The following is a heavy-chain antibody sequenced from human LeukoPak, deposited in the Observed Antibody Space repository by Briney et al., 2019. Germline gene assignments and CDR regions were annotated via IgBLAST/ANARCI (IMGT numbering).Heavy chain of an antibody. Sequence: GGSLRLSCAASGFTFSSYSMNWVRQAPGKGLEWVGRIKSKTDGGTTDYAAPVKGRFTISRDDSKNTLYLQMNSLKTEDTAVYYCTTDRVHLGWRLHSYGYFWGQGTLVTVSS. CDR2: IKSKTDGGTT. J-gene: IGHJ4*02. D-gene: IGHD5-18*01. CDR1: GFTFSSYS. V-gene: IGHV3-15*01. CDR3: TTDRVHLGWRLHSYGYF.